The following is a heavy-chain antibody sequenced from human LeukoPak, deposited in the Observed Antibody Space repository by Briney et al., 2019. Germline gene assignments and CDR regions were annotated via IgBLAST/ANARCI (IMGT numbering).Heavy chain of an antibody. Sequence: ASVKVSCKASGYTFTGYYMHWVRQAPGQGLEWMGWINPNSGGTNYAQKFQGRVTMTRDTSISTAYMELSRLRSDDTAVYYCARDSGFSYGVFDYWGQGTLVTVSS. D-gene: IGHD5-18*01. J-gene: IGHJ4*02. CDR3: ARDSGFSYGVFDY. CDR2: INPNSGGT. V-gene: IGHV1-2*02. CDR1: GYTFTGYY.